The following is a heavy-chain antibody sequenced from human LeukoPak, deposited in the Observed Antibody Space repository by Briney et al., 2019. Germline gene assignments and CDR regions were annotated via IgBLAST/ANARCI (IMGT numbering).Heavy chain of an antibody. CDR3: ARGLSPMFDP. Sequence: GGSLRLSCAASGFTFSSYAMHWVRQAPGKGLEWVAVISYDRSNKYYADSVRGRFTISRDNSKNTLYLQMNSLRAEDTAVYYCARGLSPMFDPWGQGTLVTVSS. CDR1: GFTFSSYA. J-gene: IGHJ5*02. CDR2: ISYDRSNK. V-gene: IGHV3-30-3*01.